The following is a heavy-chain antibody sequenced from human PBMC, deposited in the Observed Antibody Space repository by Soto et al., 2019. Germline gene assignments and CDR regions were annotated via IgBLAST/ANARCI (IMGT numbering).Heavy chain of an antibody. Sequence: SETLSLTCTVSGGSVSSGSYYWSWIRQSPGKGLEWIGYIYYSGSTNYNPSLKSRVTISVDTSKNQFSLKLSSVTAADTAVYYCAREGCSSTSCFRAWANWFDPWGQGTLVTVSS. CDR3: AREGCSSTSCFRAWANWFDP. V-gene: IGHV4-61*01. CDR2: IYYSGST. D-gene: IGHD2-2*01. J-gene: IGHJ5*02. CDR1: GGSVSSGSYY.